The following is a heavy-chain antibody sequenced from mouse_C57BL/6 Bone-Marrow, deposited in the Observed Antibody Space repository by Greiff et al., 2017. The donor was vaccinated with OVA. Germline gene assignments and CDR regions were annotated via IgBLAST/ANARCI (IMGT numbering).Heavy chain of an antibody. V-gene: IGHV7-1*01. CDR2: SRNKANDYTT. CDR3: ARDLAY. Sequence: DVMLVESGGGLVQSGRSLRLSCATSGFTFSDFYMAWVRQAPGKGLEWIAASRNKANDYTTEYSASVKGRFIVSRDTSQSILYLQMNAQRAEDTAIYYCARDLAYWGQGTLVTVSA. CDR1: GFTFSDFY. J-gene: IGHJ3*01.